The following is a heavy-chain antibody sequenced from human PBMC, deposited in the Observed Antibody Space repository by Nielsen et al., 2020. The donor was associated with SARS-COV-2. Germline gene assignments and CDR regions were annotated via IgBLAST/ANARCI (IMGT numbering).Heavy chain of an antibody. D-gene: IGHD6-13*01. CDR1: GFTFSSYG. CDR2: ISYDGSNK. J-gene: IGHJ5*02. Sequence: GGSLRLSCAASGFTFSSYGMHWVRQAPGKGLEWVAVISYDGSNKYYADSVKGRFTISRDNSKNTLYLQMNSLRAEDTAVYYCARTGAAAGPDWFDPWGQGTLVTVSS. CDR3: ARTGAAAGPDWFDP. V-gene: IGHV3-30*03.